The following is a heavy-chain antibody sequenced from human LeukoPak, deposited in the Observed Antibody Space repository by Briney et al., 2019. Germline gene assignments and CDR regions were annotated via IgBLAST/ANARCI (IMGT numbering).Heavy chain of an antibody. CDR2: ISWNSGSI. Sequence: GGSLRLSCAASGFTFNDFARHWVRQTPGKGLEWVSGISWNSGSIVYADSVRGGFTISRDNGKNALYLEMNRLRAEDTALYYCVKDGAIFGVPITRGGMDVWGQGTTLTVSS. V-gene: IGHV3-9*01. D-gene: IGHD3-3*01. J-gene: IGHJ6*02. CDR3: VKDGAIFGVPITRGGMDV. CDR1: GFTFNDFA.